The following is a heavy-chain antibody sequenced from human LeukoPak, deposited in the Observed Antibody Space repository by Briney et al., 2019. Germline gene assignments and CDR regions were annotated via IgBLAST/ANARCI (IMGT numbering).Heavy chain of an antibody. CDR2: INPKSGGT. J-gene: IGHJ3*02. D-gene: IGHD3-22*01. V-gene: IGHV1-2*02. Sequence: ASVKVSCKASGYTFTGEYMHWVRQAPGQGLEWMGWINPKSGGTNYAHNFQGRVTMTRDTSISTAYMELSRLGSDDTAVYFCARDSAYYYDSSGYPTDAFDIWGQGTMVTVSS. CDR3: ARDSAYYYDSSGYPTDAFDI. CDR1: GYTFTGEY.